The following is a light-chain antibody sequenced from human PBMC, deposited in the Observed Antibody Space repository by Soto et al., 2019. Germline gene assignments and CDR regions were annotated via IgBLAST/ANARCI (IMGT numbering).Light chain of an antibody. V-gene: IGLV2-11*01. CDR2: DVS. Sequence: QSVLTQPRSVSGSPGQSVTISCTGTSSDVGGYNCVSWYQPHPGKAPKLMIYDVSKRPSGVPDRFSGSKSGNTASLTISGLQAEDEADYYCCSYAGSYTFVVFGGGTKLTVL. CDR1: SSDVGGYNC. CDR3: CSYAGSYTFVV. J-gene: IGLJ2*01.